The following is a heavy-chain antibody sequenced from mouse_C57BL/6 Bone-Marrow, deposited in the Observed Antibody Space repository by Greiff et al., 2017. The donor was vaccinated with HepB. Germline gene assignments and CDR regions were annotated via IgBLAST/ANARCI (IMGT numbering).Heavy chain of an antibody. CDR3: ARWVCYWYYFDY. J-gene: IGHJ2*01. V-gene: IGHV1-39*01. Sequence: EVQLQESGPELVKPGASVKISCTASGYSFTDYNMNWVQQSHGKSLEWIGVINPNYGTTSYNQKFKGKATLTVDQSSSTAYMQLNSLTSEDSAFYYCARWVCYWYYFDYWGQGTTLTVSS. CDR1: GYSFTDYN. CDR2: INPNYGTT. D-gene: IGHD1-1*01.